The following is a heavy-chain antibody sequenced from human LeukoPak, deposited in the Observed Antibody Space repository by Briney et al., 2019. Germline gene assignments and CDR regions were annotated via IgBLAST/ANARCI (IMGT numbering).Heavy chain of an antibody. J-gene: IGHJ4*02. Sequence: GGSLRLSCAASGFTFSSYWMSWVRQAPGKGLEWMGGFDPEDGETIYAQELQGRVTMTKDTSTDTAYMELSSLRSEDTAVYYCATWYYYDSSDYYLADYWGQGTLVTVSS. D-gene: IGHD3-22*01. CDR3: ATWYYYDSSDYYLADY. V-gene: IGHV1-24*01. CDR1: GFTFSSYW. CDR2: FDPEDGET.